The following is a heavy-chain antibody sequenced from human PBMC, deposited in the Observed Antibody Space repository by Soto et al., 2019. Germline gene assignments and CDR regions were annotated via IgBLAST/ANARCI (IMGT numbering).Heavy chain of an antibody. CDR2: ISGSGGST. CDR3: AKPLRVGSLVPASEDYYYYGMDV. V-gene: IGHV3-23*01. Sequence: PGGSLRLSCAASGFTFSSYAMSWVRQAPGKGLEWVSAISGSGGSTYYADSVKGRFTISRDNSKNTLYLQMNSLRAEDTAVYYCAKPLRVGSLVPASEDYYYYGMDVWGQGTTVTVSS. J-gene: IGHJ6*02. CDR1: GFTFSSYA. D-gene: IGHD2-2*01.